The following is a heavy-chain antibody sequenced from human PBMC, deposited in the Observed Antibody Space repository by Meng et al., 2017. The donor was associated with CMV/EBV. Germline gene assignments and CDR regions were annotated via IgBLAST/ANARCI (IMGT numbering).Heavy chain of an antibody. Sequence: GESLKISCAASGFTFTNNAMHWVRQAPGKGLEWVAVISYGGIKTYNADPVRGRFTISRDNSKNTVYLQMNSLRADDTAVYYCARDRGASVVAAARGYFYYGMDVWGQGTTVTVSS. CDR2: ISYGGIKT. CDR1: GFTFTNNA. D-gene: IGHD2-15*01. J-gene: IGHJ6*02. CDR3: ARDRGASVVAAARGYFYYGMDV. V-gene: IGHV3-30-3*01.